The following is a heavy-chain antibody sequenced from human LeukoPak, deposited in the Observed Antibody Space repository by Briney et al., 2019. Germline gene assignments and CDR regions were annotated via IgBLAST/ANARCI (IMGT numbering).Heavy chain of an antibody. CDR3: ASTYHYDSSGYYPFDY. CDR2: ISGSGGST. D-gene: IGHD3-22*01. J-gene: IGHJ4*02. Sequence: AGGSLRLSCAASGFTFSSYAMSWVRQAPGKGLEWVSAISGSGGSTYYADSVKGRFTISRDNSKKMLYLQMSGLRAEDTALYYCASTYHYDSSGYYPFDYWGQGTLVTVSS. V-gene: IGHV3-23*01. CDR1: GFTFSSYA.